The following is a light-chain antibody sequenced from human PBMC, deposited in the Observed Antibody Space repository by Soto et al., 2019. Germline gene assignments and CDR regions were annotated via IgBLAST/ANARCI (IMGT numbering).Light chain of an antibody. V-gene: IGLV2-14*01. CDR2: DVS. J-gene: IGLJ1*01. Sequence: QSALTQPASVSGSPGQSITISCTGTSSDVGGYNYVSWYQRHPGKAPKLMIYDVSNRPSGVSNRFSGSKSGNTASLTISGLQAEDEADYYCSSYTSSSTLLYVFGTGTKVTVL. CDR3: SSYTSSSTLLYV. CDR1: SSDVGGYNY.